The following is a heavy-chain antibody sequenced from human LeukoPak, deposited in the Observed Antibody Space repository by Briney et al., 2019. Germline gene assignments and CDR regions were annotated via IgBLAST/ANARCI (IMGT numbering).Heavy chain of an antibody. CDR2: ISGSGDST. D-gene: IGHD3-22*01. Sequence: GGSLRLSCAASGFTFSTYAMSWVRQAPGKGLELVSAISGSGDSTYYADSVKGRFTISRDNSKNTLCLQMNSLRADDTAMYYCARPDSSGHPTNWGQGTLVIVSS. J-gene: IGHJ4*02. CDR1: GFTFSTYA. V-gene: IGHV3-23*01. CDR3: ARPDSSGHPTN.